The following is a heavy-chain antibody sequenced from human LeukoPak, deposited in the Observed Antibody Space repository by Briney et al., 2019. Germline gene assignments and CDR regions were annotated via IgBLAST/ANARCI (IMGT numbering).Heavy chain of an antibody. V-gene: IGHV3-23*01. J-gene: IGHJ4*02. CDR1: GFTFSTYS. Sequence: GGSLRLSCAASGFTFSTYSMNWVRQAPGKGLEWVSAISGSGGSTYYADSVKGRFTISRDNSKNTLYLQMNSLRAEDTAVYYCAKDGASTVVTPVPEDYWGQGTLVTVSS. CDR3: AKDGASTVVTPVPEDY. CDR2: ISGSGGST. D-gene: IGHD4-23*01.